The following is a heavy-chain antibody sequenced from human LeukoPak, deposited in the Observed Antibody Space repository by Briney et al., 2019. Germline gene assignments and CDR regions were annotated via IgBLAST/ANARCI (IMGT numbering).Heavy chain of an antibody. Sequence: SETLSLTCTVSGGSISSGSYYWSWIRQPAGKGLEWIGRIYTSGSTNYNPSLKSRVTISVDKSKNQFSLKLSSVTAADTAVYYCARTYFELRFNNMFDYWGQGTLVTVSS. D-gene: IGHD5-12*01. CDR1: GGSISSGSYY. J-gene: IGHJ4*02. V-gene: IGHV4-61*02. CDR2: IYTSGST. CDR3: ARTYFELRFNNMFDY.